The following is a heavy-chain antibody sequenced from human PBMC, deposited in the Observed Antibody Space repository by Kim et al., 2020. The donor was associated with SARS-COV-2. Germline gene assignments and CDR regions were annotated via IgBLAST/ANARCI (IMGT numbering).Heavy chain of an antibody. CDR1: GFSFTNHG. CDR2: ISGSGGST. V-gene: IGHV3-23*01. D-gene: IGHD6-13*01. CDR3: AREVYSSTFYGMDV. J-gene: IGHJ6*01. Sequence: GGSLRLSCAASGFSFTNHGMNWVRQAPGKGLEWVAAISGSGGSTYYAGSVKGRFTISRDNWKNTLYLQMDSLRADDTAVYFCAREVYSSTFYGMDVWGQG.